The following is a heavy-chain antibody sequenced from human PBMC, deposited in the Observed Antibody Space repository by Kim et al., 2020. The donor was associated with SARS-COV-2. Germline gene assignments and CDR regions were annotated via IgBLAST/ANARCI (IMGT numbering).Heavy chain of an antibody. V-gene: IGHV5-51*01. CDR1: GYNFINSY. CDR2: IYPGDSDT. Sequence: GESLKISCQASGYNFINSYIGWVRQMPGKGLEWMGIIYPGDSDTRYSPSFQGLVIISADKSISAAYLQWMSLKASDTAMYYCAIGDRRVQNAFGVWGQGTMVTVSS. CDR3: AIGDRRVQNAFGV. J-gene: IGHJ3*01.